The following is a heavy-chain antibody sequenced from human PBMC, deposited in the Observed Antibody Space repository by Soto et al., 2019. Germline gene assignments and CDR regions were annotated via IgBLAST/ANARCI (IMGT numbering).Heavy chain of an antibody. D-gene: IGHD3-22*01. Sequence: HPGGSLRLSCAASGFTFSSYAMSWVRQAPGKGLEWVSAISGSGGSTYYADSVKGRFTISRDNSKNTLYLQMNSLRAEDTAVYYCAKDKYYYDSSGYFLYFDYWGQGTLVTVSS. J-gene: IGHJ4*02. V-gene: IGHV3-23*01. CDR3: AKDKYYYDSSGYFLYFDY. CDR2: ISGSGGST. CDR1: GFTFSSYA.